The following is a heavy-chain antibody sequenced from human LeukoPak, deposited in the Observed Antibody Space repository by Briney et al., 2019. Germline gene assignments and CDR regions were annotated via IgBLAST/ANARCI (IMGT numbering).Heavy chain of an antibody. J-gene: IGHJ2*01. CDR1: GGTFSSYA. Sequence: ASVKVSCKASGGTFSSYAISWVRQAPGQGLEWTGGIIPIFGTANYAQKFQGRVTITTDESTSTAYMELSSLRSEDTAAYYCARDILDSYAPKGWYFDLWDRGTLVTVSS. CDR3: ARDILDSYAPKGWYFDL. V-gene: IGHV1-69*05. CDR2: IIPIFGTA. D-gene: IGHD5-18*01.